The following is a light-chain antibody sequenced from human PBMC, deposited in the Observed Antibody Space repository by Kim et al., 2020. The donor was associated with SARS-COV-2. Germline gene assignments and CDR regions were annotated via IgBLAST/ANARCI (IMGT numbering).Light chain of an antibody. J-gene: IGLJ3*02. Sequence: QAAVTQEPSLTVSPGGTVTLTCASSTGAVTSDSYPNWFQQKPGQAPRPLIYSTNNNHPWTPARFSGSLLGGKAALTLSGVQPEDEADYYCVLHYSGGQVFGGGTQLTVL. V-gene: IGLV7-43*01. CDR3: VLHYSGGQV. CDR2: STN. CDR1: TGAVTSDSY.